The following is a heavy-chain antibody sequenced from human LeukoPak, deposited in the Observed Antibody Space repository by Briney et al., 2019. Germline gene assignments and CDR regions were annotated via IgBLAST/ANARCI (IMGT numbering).Heavy chain of an antibody. J-gene: IGHJ3*02. Sequence: SETLSLTCTVSGGSISSGDYYWSWIRQPPGKGLEWIGYIYYSGSTYYNPSLKSRVTISVDTSKNQFSLKLSSATAADTAVYYCARWEEYYYDSSGSRVRNAFDIWGQGTMVTVSS. CDR1: GGSISSGDYY. V-gene: IGHV4-30-4*01. CDR2: IYYSGST. D-gene: IGHD3-22*01. CDR3: ARWEEYYYDSSGSRVRNAFDI.